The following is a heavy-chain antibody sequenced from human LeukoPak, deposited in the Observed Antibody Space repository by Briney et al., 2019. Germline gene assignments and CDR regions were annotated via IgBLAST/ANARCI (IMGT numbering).Heavy chain of an antibody. CDR1: GGTFSSYA. Sequence: SVKVSCKASGGTFSSYAISWVRQAPGQGLEWMGGIIPIFGTANYAQRFQGRVTITADESTSTAYMELSSLRSEDTAVYYCARMPGYSGYDLEHYFDYWGQGTLVTVSS. V-gene: IGHV1-69*13. J-gene: IGHJ4*02. CDR2: IIPIFGTA. D-gene: IGHD5-12*01. CDR3: ARMPGYSGYDLEHYFDY.